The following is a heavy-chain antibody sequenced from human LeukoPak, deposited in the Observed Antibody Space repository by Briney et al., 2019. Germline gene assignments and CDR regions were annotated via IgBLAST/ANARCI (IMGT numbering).Heavy chain of an antibody. J-gene: IGHJ4*02. Sequence: SETLSLTCAVHGGSFSGYYWSWIRQPPGKGLEWIGEINHSGSTNYNPSLKSRVTISVDTSKNQFSLKLSSVTAAGTAVYYCARGGLLVPAAARFFDYWGQGTLVTVSS. CDR2: INHSGST. CDR1: GGSFSGYY. V-gene: IGHV4-34*01. D-gene: IGHD2-2*01. CDR3: ARGGLLVPAAARFFDY.